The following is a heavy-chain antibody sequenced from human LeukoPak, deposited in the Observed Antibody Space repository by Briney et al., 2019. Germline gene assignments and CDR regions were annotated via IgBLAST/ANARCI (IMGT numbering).Heavy chain of an antibody. Sequence: SETLSLTCTVSGGSISSYYWSWIRQPPGKGLEWIGYIYYSGSTNHNPSLKSRVTISVDTSKNQFSLKLSSVTAADRAVYYCATKRADYFDYWGQGTLVTVSS. J-gene: IGHJ4*02. CDR2: IYYSGST. CDR1: GGSISSYY. D-gene: IGHD6-25*01. V-gene: IGHV4-59*01. CDR3: ATKRADYFDY.